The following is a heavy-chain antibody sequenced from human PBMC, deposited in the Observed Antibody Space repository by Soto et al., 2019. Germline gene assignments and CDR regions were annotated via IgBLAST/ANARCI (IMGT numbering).Heavy chain of an antibody. Sequence: QVQLQESGPGLVKPSQTLSLTCTVSGGSISSGGYYWSWIRQHPGKGLEWIGYIYYSGSTYYNPSLKSRVTISVDTSKNQFSLKLSSVTAADTAVYYCARDRKCYYGSGGYYGMDVWGQGTTVTVSS. CDR1: GGSISSGGYY. CDR2: IYYSGST. D-gene: IGHD3-10*01. V-gene: IGHV4-31*03. J-gene: IGHJ6*02. CDR3: ARDRKCYYGSGGYYGMDV.